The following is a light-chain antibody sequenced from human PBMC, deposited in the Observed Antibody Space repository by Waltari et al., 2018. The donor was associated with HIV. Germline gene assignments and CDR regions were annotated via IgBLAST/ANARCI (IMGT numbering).Light chain of an antibody. V-gene: IGLV4-69*01. CDR1: SGHSSYV. CDR3: QTWGTGIVV. J-gene: IGLJ2*01. Sequence: QLVLTQSPSASASLGASVKLTCTLSSGHSSYVIAWHQQQPKKGPRYLMKLNSDGSHFKGDGIPDRFSGSSSVAERYLTISSRQSEDEADYYCQTWGTGIVVFGGGTKLTVL. CDR2: LNSDGSH.